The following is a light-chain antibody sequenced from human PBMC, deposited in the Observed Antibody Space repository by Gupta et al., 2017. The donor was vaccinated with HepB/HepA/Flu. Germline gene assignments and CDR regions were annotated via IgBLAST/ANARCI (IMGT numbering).Light chain of an antibody. CDR1: DSDVGGHDY. Sequence: SALTPPASVSGSPGQSITISCTGTDSDVGGHDYVAWYQQHPDRAPKLVIYNVNSRPSGVSSRFSGSKSGVTASLTISGLQLEDEAAYYCGSYRSGTTLVFGGGTQLTVL. CDR3: GSYRSGTTLV. J-gene: IGLJ2*01. V-gene: IGLV2-14*03. CDR2: NVN.